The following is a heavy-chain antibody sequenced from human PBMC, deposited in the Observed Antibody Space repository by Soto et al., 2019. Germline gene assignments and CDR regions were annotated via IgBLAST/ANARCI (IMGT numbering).Heavy chain of an antibody. CDR3: ARGVPMVRGVIPFDY. V-gene: IGHV4-30-4*01. CDR2: IYYSGST. J-gene: IGHJ4*02. CDR1: GGSISSGDYY. D-gene: IGHD3-10*01. Sequence: LSLTCTVSGGSISSGDYYWSWIRQPPGKGLEWIGYIYYSGSTYYNPSLKSRVTISVDTSKNQFSLKLSSVTAADTAVYYCARGVPMVRGVIPFDYWGQGTLVTVSS.